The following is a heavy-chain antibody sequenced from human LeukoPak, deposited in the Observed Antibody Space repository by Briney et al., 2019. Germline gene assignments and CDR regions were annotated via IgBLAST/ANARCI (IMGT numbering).Heavy chain of an antibody. D-gene: IGHD3-22*01. V-gene: IGHV3-48*03. J-gene: IGHJ4*02. CDR2: ISSSGSTI. CDR3: ASPSLDYYDSTGNSGDLDY. CDR1: GFTFSSYE. Sequence: GGSLRLSCAASGFTFSSYEMNWVRQAPGKGLEWVSYISSSGSTIYYADSVKGRFTISRDNAKNSLYLQVNSLRAEDTAVYYCASPSLDYYDSTGNSGDLDYWGQGTLVTVSS.